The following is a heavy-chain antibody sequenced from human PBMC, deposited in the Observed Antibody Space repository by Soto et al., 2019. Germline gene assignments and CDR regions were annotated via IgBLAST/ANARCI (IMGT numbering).Heavy chain of an antibody. Sequence: PSETLSLTCAVYGGSFSGYYWSWIRQPPGKGLEWIGEINHSGSTNYNPSLKSRVTISVDTSKNQFSLKLSSVTAADTAVYYCARAISTIFGVVKGTNWLDPWGQGTLVTVSS. J-gene: IGHJ5*02. D-gene: IGHD3-3*01. CDR2: INHSGST. CDR1: GGSFSGYY. V-gene: IGHV4-34*01. CDR3: ARAISTIFGVVKGTNWLDP.